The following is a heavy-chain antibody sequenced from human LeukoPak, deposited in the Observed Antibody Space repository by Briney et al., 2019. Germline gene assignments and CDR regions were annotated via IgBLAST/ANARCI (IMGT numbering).Heavy chain of an antibody. CDR2: VSYNGTT. J-gene: IGHJ4*02. Sequence: SETLPLTCTLSGGSINSRSYYWGWIRQPPGKGLEWIGSVSYNGTTFYNPSLKSRISISVDTSQTQFFLRLTSVTAADTALYYCARLRLGIPQYWGQGTLVIVSS. CDR3: ARLRLGIPQY. D-gene: IGHD1-14*01. V-gene: IGHV4-39*01. CDR1: GGSINSRSYY.